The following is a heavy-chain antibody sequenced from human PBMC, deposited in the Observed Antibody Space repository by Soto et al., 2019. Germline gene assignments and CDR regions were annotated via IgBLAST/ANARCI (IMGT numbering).Heavy chain of an antibody. CDR1: GFTFSSYA. CDR3: ARDPSTVTTGDDY. Sequence: GGSLRLSCAASGFTFSSYAMHWVRQAPGKGLEWVAVISYDGSNKYYADSVKGRFTISRDNSKNTLYLQMNSLRAEDTAVYYCARDPSTVTTGDDYWGQGTLVTVSS. V-gene: IGHV3-30-3*01. CDR2: ISYDGSNK. D-gene: IGHD4-17*01. J-gene: IGHJ4*02.